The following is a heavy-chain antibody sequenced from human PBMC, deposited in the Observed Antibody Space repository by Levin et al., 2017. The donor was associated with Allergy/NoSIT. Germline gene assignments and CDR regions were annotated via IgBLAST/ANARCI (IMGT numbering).Heavy chain of an antibody. CDR2: INGDGSRT. D-gene: IGHD1-1*01. Sequence: GESLKISCVGSGFTFSSSWMHWVRQVPGKGLVWVSRINGDGSRTNYADSVQGRFAISRDNAKNTLYLQLNSLRAEDTAVYHCTRGHHDNAHHFDPWGQGTLVTVSS. V-gene: IGHV3-74*01. CDR1: GFTFSSSW. J-gene: IGHJ5*02. CDR3: TRGHHDNAHHFDP.